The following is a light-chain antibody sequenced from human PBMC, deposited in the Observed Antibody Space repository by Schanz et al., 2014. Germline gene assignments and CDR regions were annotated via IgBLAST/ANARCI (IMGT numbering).Light chain of an antibody. CDR3: CSYAGLSSWV. V-gene: IGLV2-23*02. CDR2: DVS. CDR1: SSDVGTYNY. Sequence: QSALTQPASVSGSPGQSITISCTGTSSDVGTYNYVSWYQHHPGKAPKLMIYDVSYRPSGVSNRFSASKSGNTASLTISGVQAEDEADYYCCSYAGLSSWVFGGGTKVTVL. J-gene: IGLJ3*02.